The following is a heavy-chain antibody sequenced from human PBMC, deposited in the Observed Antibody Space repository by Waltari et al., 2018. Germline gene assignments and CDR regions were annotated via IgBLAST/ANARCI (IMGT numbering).Heavy chain of an antibody. CDR2: ILYSGST. V-gene: IGHV4-59*01. Sequence: QVHLQESGPGLVKPSEPLSLLCTVPVAPISSSYWSWVRQPPGEGLGWSGYILYSGSTNYNPPLKRRVTISIDTSKNQFSLRRSAVTAADTAGYYCAGTEFNWFDPCGQGALVTVSS. D-gene: IGHD1-1*01. CDR1: VAPISSSY. CDR3: AGTEFNWFDP. J-gene: IGHJ5*02.